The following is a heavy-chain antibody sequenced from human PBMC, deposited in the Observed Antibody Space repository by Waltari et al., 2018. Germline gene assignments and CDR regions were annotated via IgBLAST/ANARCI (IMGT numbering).Heavy chain of an antibody. CDR1: GYSISSGYY. D-gene: IGHD2-15*01. CDR3: ARQDSRRMIDY. V-gene: IGHV4-38-2*01. CDR2: ISGSSGST. J-gene: IGHJ4*02. Sequence: QVQLQASGPGLVKPSETLSLTCAVSGYSISSGYYWGWIRQPPGRGLEYFGYISGSSGSTYFNPSLKSRVTISKDTSKNQFSLKLSSVTAADTAVYYCARQDSRRMIDYWGQGVLVTVSS.